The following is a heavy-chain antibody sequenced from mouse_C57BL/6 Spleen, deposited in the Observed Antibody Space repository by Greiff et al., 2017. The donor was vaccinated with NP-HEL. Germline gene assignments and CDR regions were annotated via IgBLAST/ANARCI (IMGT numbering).Heavy chain of an antibody. V-gene: IGHV1-69*01. CDR1: GYTFTSYW. CDR3: AISGLLFDY. CDR2: IDPSDSYT. D-gene: IGHD2-3*01. J-gene: IGHJ2*01. Sequence: QVQLQQPGAELVMPGASVKLSCKASGYTFTSYWMHWVKQRPGQGLEWIGEIDPSDSYTNYNQKFKGKSTLTVDKSSSTAYMQLSSLTSEDSAVYYCAISGLLFDYWGQGTTLTVSS.